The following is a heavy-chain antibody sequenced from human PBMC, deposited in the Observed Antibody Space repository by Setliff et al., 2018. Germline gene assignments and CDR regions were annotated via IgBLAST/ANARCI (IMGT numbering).Heavy chain of an antibody. V-gene: IGHV1-8*02. Sequence: ASVKVSCKASGYTFTSHDINWVRQATGQGLEWMGWMNPNSGNTGYAQKFQGRVTMTRNTSISTAYMDLSSLRFEDTAVYYCARAQSWSGGPYYFDNWGQGTLVTVSS. CDR3: ARAQSWSGGPYYFDN. CDR2: MNPNSGNT. D-gene: IGHD3-3*01. CDR1: GYTFTSHD. J-gene: IGHJ4*02.